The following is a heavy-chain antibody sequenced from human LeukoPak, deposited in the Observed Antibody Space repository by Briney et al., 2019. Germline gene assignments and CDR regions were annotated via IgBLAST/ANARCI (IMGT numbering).Heavy chain of an antibody. CDR1: GFTFSSYA. CDR3: ARGVVAGMGY. D-gene: IGHD6-19*01. V-gene: IGHV3-64*01. Sequence: GGSLRLSCAASGFTFSSYAMHWVRQAPGRGLEYVSAISNNGGSTYYANSVKGRLTISRDNSMNTLYLQMGSLRAEDMAVYYCARGVVAGMGYWGQGTLVTVSS. CDR2: ISNNGGST. J-gene: IGHJ4*02.